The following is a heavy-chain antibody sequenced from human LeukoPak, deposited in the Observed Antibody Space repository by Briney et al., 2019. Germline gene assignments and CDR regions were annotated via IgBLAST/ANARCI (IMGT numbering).Heavy chain of an antibody. Sequence: PSGTLSLTCAVSGGSISSSNWWSWVRQPPGKGLEWIGEIYHSGSTNYNPSLKSRVTISVDKSKNQFSLKLSSVTAADTAVYYCARVATMVRGVIISNYFDYWGQGTLVTVSS. CDR1: GGSISSSNW. CDR2: IYHSGST. J-gene: IGHJ4*02. V-gene: IGHV4-4*02. CDR3: ARVATMVRGVIISNYFDY. D-gene: IGHD3-10*01.